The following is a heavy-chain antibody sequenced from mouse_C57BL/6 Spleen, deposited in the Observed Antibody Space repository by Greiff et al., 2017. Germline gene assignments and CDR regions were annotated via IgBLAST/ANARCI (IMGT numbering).Heavy chain of an antibody. J-gene: IGHJ1*03. CDR1: GFNIKDYY. D-gene: IGHD1-1*01. CDR3: ARSDYGSSHWYFDV. Sequence: VHVKQSGAELVKPGASVKLSCTASGFNIKDYYMHWVKQRTEQGLEWIGRFDPEDGETKYAPKFQGKDTITADTSSNTAYLQLSILTSEYTAVYYCARSDYGSSHWYFDVWGTGTTVTVSS. V-gene: IGHV14-2*01. CDR2: FDPEDGET.